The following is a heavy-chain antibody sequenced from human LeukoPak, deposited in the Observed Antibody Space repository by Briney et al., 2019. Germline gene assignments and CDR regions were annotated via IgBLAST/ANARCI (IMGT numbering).Heavy chain of an antibody. D-gene: IGHD1-14*01. Sequence: KPSETLSLTCTVSGGSINGYYWSWIRQPPGKGLEWIAYIYYSGSTSYNPSLKSRVTISLDTSKNQFSLKLSSATPADTAVYYCARTPGPNPTTDWFDPWGQGTLVTVSS. V-gene: IGHV4-59*01. CDR3: ARTPGPNPTTDWFDP. CDR1: GGSINGYY. J-gene: IGHJ5*02. CDR2: IYYSGST.